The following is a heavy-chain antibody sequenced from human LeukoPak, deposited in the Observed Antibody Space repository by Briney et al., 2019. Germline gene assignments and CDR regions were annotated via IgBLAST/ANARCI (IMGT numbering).Heavy chain of an antibody. Sequence: GGSLRLSCAASGFTFSSYAMSWVRQAPGKGLEWVSAISGSGGSTYYADSVKGRFTISRDNSKNTLYLQMNSLRAEDTAVYYCARVVFGVVGSYYFDYWGQGTLVTVSS. D-gene: IGHD3-3*01. CDR2: ISGSGGST. CDR3: ARVVFGVVGSYYFDY. CDR1: GFTFSSYA. J-gene: IGHJ4*02. V-gene: IGHV3-23*01.